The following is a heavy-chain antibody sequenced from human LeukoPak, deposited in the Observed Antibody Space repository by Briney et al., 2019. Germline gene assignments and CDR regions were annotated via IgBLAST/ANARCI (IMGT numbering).Heavy chain of an antibody. CDR2: ISNDGNNK. Sequence: GGSLRLSCAASGFSFSDYTMHWVRQAPGKGLEWVAFISNDGNNKYSADAVKGRFTISRDNSKNTLFLEMSNLRPEDTAVYYCARAGFGSGSYPRFDPWGQGTLVTVSS. CDR3: ARAGFGSGSYPRFDP. J-gene: IGHJ5*02. D-gene: IGHD3-10*01. CDR1: GFSFSDYT. V-gene: IGHV3-30*04.